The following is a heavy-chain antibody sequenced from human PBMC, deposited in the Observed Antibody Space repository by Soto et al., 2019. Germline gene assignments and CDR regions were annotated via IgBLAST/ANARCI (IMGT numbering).Heavy chain of an antibody. Sequence: QVQLVQSGAEVKKPGASVKVSCKASGYTFTGYYMHLVRQAPGQGLEWMGWINPNSGGTNYAQKFQGRVTMTRDTSISTAYMELSRLRSDDTAVYYCARGDGADYYYYGMDVWGQGTTVTVSS. CDR3: ARGDGADYYYYGMDV. V-gene: IGHV1-2*02. CDR2: INPNSGGT. D-gene: IGHD1-26*01. J-gene: IGHJ6*02. CDR1: GYTFTGYY.